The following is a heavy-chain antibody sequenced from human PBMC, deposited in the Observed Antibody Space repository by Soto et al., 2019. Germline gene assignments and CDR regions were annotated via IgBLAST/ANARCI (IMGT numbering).Heavy chain of an antibody. CDR3: AKASKVTSHYYGMDV. D-gene: IGHD2-21*02. V-gene: IGHV3-23*01. CDR1: GFTFNSYG. J-gene: IGHJ6*02. CDR2: VSDGGDRT. Sequence: EVQLLESGGGLVQPGGSLRLSCAASGFTFNSYGMTWVRQAPGKGLEWVSGVSDGGDRTYYADSVKGRFTISKDNSRNMLYLQMNSLRVEDTAIYYCAKASKVTSHYYGMDVWGQGTTVTVSS.